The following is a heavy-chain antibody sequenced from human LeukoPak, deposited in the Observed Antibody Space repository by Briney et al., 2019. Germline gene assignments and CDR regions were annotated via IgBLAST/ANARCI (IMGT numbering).Heavy chain of an antibody. D-gene: IGHD1-26*01. J-gene: IGHJ2*01. V-gene: IGHV3-53*01. Sequence: PGGSLSLSCAASGFTVSSNYMSWVRQAPGKGLEWVSVIYSGGSTYYADSVKGRFTISRDNSKNTLYLQMNSLRAEDTAVYYCARARMGYFDLWGRGTLVTVSS. CDR2: IYSGGST. CDR3: ARARMGYFDL. CDR1: GFTVSSNY.